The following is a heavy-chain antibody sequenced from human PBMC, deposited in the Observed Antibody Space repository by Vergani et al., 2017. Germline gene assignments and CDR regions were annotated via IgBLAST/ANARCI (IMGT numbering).Heavy chain of an antibody. CDR3: ARHKEQLVPGNYYYYYMDV. Sequence: QVQLPESGPGLVKPSETLSLICSVSGVSMQSGSFYWTWIRQTAERRLEWMGRVYPSGTTNYNPSLNGRVTISVDTSKNQFSLKLNSVTAADTAVYYCARHKEQLVPGNYYYYYMDVWGKGTTVTVSS. V-gene: IGHV4-61*02. CDR2: VYPSGTT. D-gene: IGHD6-13*01. CDR1: GVSMQSGSFY. J-gene: IGHJ6*03.